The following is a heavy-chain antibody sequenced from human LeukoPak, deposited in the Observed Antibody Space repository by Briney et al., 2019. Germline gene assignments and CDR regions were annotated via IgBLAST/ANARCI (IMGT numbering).Heavy chain of an antibody. CDR3: ARLPVYFGKGYFDY. J-gene: IGHJ4*02. CDR2: IYFGGST. V-gene: IGHV4-39*01. D-gene: IGHD1-14*01. CDR1: GGSINNRNYY. Sequence: PSETLSLTCSVSGGSINNRNYYWGWVRQPLGKELEWIGHIYFGGSTFYNPSLKSRLTMSIDTSKDQFSLNINSVAAADTAVYYCARLPVYFGKGYFDYWGRGTLVTVSS.